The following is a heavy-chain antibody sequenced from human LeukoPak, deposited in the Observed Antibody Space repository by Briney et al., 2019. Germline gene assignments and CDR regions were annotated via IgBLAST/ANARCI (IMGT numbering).Heavy chain of an antibody. Sequence: TVKVSYKASGGTLSSYALSWVPDAPGQGLECMGRIIPIFGTENYAQKFQGRVTITTDESTSTDYMELSSLRSEDTAVYYCARERLREGGGNYFDYWGEGTLVTVSS. CDR3: ARERLREGGGNYFDY. CDR1: GGTLSSYA. D-gene: IGHD2-15*01. V-gene: IGHV1-69*05. CDR2: IIPIFGTE. J-gene: IGHJ4*02.